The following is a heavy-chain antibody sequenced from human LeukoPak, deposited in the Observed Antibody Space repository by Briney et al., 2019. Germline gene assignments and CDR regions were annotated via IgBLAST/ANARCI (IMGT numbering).Heavy chain of an antibody. J-gene: IGHJ6*03. CDR1: GYSISNGYY. D-gene: IGHD6-13*01. V-gene: IGHV4-34*01. Sequence: PSETLSLTCTVSGYSISNGYYWSWIRQPPGKGLEWIGEINHSGSTNYNPSLKSRVTISVDTSKNQFSLKLSSVTAADTAVYYCARLRSSWQIYYYYYYMDVWGKGTTVTISS. CDR2: INHSGST. CDR3: ARLRSSWQIYYYYYYMDV.